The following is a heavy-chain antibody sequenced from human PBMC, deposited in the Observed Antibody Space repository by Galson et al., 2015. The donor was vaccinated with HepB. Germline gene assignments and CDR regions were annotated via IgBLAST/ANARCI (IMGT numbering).Heavy chain of an antibody. CDR2: MYDRRNT. CDR1: GGSISRITYF. J-gene: IGHJ3*02. V-gene: IGHV4-39*01. D-gene: IGHD3-9*01. Sequence: LSLTCSVSGGSISRITYFWAWIRQSPERGLEWIASMYDRRNTYYNPSLKRRVTMSVETARSQIALKLRSVTAADTAIYYCARRLYYDITCGLEGRSVDHDAFGIWGPWTMVTVS. CDR3: ARRLYYDITCGLEGRSVDHDAFGI.